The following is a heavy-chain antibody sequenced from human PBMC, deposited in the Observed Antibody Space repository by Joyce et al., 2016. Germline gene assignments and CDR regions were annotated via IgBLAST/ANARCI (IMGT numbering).Heavy chain of an antibody. Sequence: EVQLLESGGGLVQPGGSLRLSCAASGFTFENYAMSWVRQGPGKGLEWVSLIRGSGRSTYYANSVKGRFTISRDNSKNTLYLQLSGLRAGDTAVYHCAKDFSATGMVMNWQYHYGMDVWGQGTTVTVSS. CDR3: AKDFSATGMVMNWQYHYGMDV. J-gene: IGHJ6*02. CDR2: IRGSGRST. V-gene: IGHV3-23*01. CDR1: GFTFENYA. D-gene: IGHD5-18*01.